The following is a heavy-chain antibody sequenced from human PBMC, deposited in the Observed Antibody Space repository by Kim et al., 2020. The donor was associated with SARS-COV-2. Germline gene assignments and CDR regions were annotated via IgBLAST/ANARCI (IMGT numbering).Heavy chain of an antibody. CDR2: LYYGGST. CDR1: GGSISSSSLY. CDR3: ATLSRQEVLSHFFDY. Sequence: SETLSLTCTVSGGSISSSSLYWVWIRQPPGQGLEWIAYLYYGGSTKYNPSLKSRVTITGDTSKNQVSLKLSSVTAADTAVYYCATLSRQEVLSHFFDYWG. V-gene: IGHV4-39*01. J-gene: IGHJ4*01.